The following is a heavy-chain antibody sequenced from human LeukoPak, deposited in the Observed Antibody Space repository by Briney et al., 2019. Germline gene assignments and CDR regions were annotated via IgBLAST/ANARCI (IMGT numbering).Heavy chain of an antibody. D-gene: IGHD2-21*02. Sequence: PSETLSLTCAVYGGSFSGYYWSWIRQPPGKGLEWVGSFYYTGSTYYNPSLKSRVTISVDTSKNQFSLKLSSVTAADTAVYYCARRGDLGRAFDVWGQGTMVTVSS. CDR2: FYYTGST. CDR3: ARRGDLGRAFDV. J-gene: IGHJ3*01. V-gene: IGHV4-34*01. CDR1: GGSFSGYY.